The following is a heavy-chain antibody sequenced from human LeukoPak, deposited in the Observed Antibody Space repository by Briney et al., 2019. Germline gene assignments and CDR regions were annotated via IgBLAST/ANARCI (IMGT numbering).Heavy chain of an antibody. CDR2: IYDSGST. V-gene: IGHV4-59*01. CDR1: GGSISSYY. CDR3: ARVGGTNYYYYGMDV. J-gene: IGHJ6*02. D-gene: IGHD2-2*01. Sequence: SETLSLTCTVSGGSISSYYWSWIRQPPGKGLEWIGYIYDSGSTNCNPSLKSRVTISVDTSKDQFSLKLSSVTAADTAVYYCARVGGTNYYYYGMDVWGQGTTVTVSS.